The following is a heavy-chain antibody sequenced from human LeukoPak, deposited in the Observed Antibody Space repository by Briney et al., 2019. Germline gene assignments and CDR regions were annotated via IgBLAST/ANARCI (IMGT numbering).Heavy chain of an antibody. V-gene: IGHV3-7*01. Sequence: GGSLRLSCADSGFTFSTYWMTWVRQAPGKGLEWMASIKADGSEKYYVDSVKGRFTISRDNAKRSLYLQMNSLRPEDTAVYYCARDVAEGRFDPWGQGTLVTVSS. CDR2: IKADGSEK. CDR1: GFTFSTYW. J-gene: IGHJ5*02. CDR3: ARDVAEGRFDP.